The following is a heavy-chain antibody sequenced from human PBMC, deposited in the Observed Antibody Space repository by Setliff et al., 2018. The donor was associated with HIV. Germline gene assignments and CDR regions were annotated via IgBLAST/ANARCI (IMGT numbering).Heavy chain of an antibody. Sequence: WASVKVSCKASGYTFNGYYVHLVRQAPGKGLEWMGYFDPQDGETVYAQKFQCRVTMTTDTSTSTAYMELRSLISDETDVYYCTRGRLRWSGSHYYYYMDVWGKGTTVTVS. V-gene: IGHV1-24*01. CDR1: GYTFNGYY. J-gene: IGHJ6*03. CDR2: FDPQDGET. CDR3: TRGRLRWSGSHYYYYMDV. D-gene: IGHD3-10*01.